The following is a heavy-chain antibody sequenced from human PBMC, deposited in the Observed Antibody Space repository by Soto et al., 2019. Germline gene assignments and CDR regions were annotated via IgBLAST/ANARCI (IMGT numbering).Heavy chain of an antibody. D-gene: IGHD1-26*01. CDR1: GGTFNSYT. V-gene: IGHV1-69*06. J-gene: IGHJ4*02. Sequence: SVKVSCKASGGTFNSYTINWVRQAPGRGLEWVGQVVPMYDSANYAENFQGRVTITADKSTKTAYMELTSLRSEDTALYFCASWRSYSGSYCFDYWAQGTLVTVSS. CDR2: VVPMYDSA. CDR3: ASWRSYSGSYCFDY.